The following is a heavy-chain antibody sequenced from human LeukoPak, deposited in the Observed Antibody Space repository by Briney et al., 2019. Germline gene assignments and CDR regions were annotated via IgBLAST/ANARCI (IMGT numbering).Heavy chain of an antibody. J-gene: IGHJ4*02. V-gene: IGHV3-21*01. CDR1: GFTFSSYS. Sequence: PGGSLRLSCAASGFTFSSYSMNWVRQAPGKGLVLVSSISSSSGYIYYADSVKGRFTISRDNAKNSLYLQMNSLRAEDTAVYYCARGDIVATPVYFDYWGQGTLVTVSS. CDR2: ISSSSGYI. D-gene: IGHD5-12*01. CDR3: ARGDIVATPVYFDY.